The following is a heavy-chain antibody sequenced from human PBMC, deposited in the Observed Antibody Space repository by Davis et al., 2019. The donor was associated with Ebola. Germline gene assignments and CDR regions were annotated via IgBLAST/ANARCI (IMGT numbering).Heavy chain of an antibody. V-gene: IGHV3-73*01. D-gene: IGHD6-19*01. Sequence: GESLKISCAASGFTFSGSAMHWVRQASGKGLEWVGRLRSKANSYATAYAASVKGRFTISRDDSKNTAYLQMNSLKTEDTAVYYCTLTVAGTRDYWGQGTLVTVSS. CDR3: TLTVAGTRDY. CDR1: GFTFSGSA. CDR2: LRSKANSYAT. J-gene: IGHJ4*02.